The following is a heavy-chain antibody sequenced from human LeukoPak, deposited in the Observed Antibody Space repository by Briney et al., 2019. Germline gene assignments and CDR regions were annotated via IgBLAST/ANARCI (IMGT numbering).Heavy chain of an antibody. V-gene: IGHV3-21*01. D-gene: IGHD6-13*01. J-gene: IGHJ1*01. CDR1: GFTFSSYT. Sequence: PGGSLRLSCEASGFTFSSYTMNWVRQAPGKGLEWVSSITSSGSYIYYADSVKGRFTISRDNAKSSLYLQMNSLRVEDTAVYYCARGAYSSSWNCEHWGQGTLVTVSS. CDR3: ARGAYSSSWNCEH. CDR2: ITSSGSYI.